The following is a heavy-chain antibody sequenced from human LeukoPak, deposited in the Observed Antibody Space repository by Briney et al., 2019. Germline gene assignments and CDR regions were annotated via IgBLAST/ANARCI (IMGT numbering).Heavy chain of an antibody. Sequence: SVKVSCKTSGYTFTSYYMHWVRQAPGQGLEWMGWVNPTSGGTNYAQKFQGRVTMTRDTSTSTAYMELSSLRSDDTAFYYCARDTITVTTPYFDYWGQGTLVTVST. CDR2: VNPTSGGT. V-gene: IGHV1-2*02. CDR3: ARDTITVTTPYFDY. CDR1: GYTFTSYY. D-gene: IGHD4-17*01. J-gene: IGHJ4*02.